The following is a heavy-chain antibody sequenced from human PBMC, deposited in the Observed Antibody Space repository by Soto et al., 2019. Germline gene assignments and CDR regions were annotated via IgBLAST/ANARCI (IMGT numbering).Heavy chain of an antibody. CDR1: GFTFSRYN. CDR2: VTPSGDTV. V-gene: IGHV3-48*02. D-gene: IGHD3-10*01. Sequence: PGGSLRLSCVASGFTFSRYNLHWVRQAPGKGLEWVAYVTPSGDTVFYADSVEGRFALSRDVATKSVHLQMHSLRDEGTAVYYGVREEASGSTGRTYYSYYIGRDGGGQGRKVTVSS. CDR3: VREEASGSTGRTYYSYYIGRDG. J-gene: IGHJ6*01.